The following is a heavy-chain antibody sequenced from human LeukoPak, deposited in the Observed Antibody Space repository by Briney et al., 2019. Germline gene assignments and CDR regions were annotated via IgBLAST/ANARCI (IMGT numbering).Heavy chain of an antibody. CDR3: ARGSYLDY. J-gene: IGHJ4*02. Sequence: ASVKDSCKAAGYTFTSYGITWVRQAPGQGLEWMGWISTYNGYTEYAQKVQGRLTMTTDTSTSTAYMELRSLTSDDTAVYYCARGSYLDYWGQGTLVTVSS. D-gene: IGHD1-26*01. V-gene: IGHV1-18*01. CDR1: GYTFTSYG. CDR2: ISTYNGYT.